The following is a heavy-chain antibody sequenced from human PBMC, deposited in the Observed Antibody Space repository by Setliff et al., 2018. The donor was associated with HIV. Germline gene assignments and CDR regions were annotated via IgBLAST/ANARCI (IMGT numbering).Heavy chain of an antibody. Sequence: SVKVSCKASGGTSSTHAMNWVRQAPGQGLEWMGQIISILEITDYAQEFQGRLTITADEPTNTIYMELSGLRSEDTAVYYCAGPRGDEAFDIWGQGTMVTVS. J-gene: IGHJ3*02. V-gene: IGHV1-69*10. CDR3: AGPRGDEAFDI. D-gene: IGHD3-10*01. CDR1: GGTSSTHA. CDR2: IISILEIT.